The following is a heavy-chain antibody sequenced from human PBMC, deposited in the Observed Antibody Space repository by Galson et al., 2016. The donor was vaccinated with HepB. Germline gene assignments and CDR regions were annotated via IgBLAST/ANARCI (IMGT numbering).Heavy chain of an antibody. D-gene: IGHD4-23*01. V-gene: IGHV3-48*03. J-gene: IGHJ4*02. CDR3: ATRGGGNPLFGY. Sequence: SLRLSCAASGFTFSNYEANWVRQAPGKGLEWVSYISSSGSTIYYADSVKGRFTISRDNAKNTLYLQMNSLRAEDTAVYYCATRGGGNPLFGYRGQGTLVTVSS. CDR1: GFTFSNYE. CDR2: ISSSGSTI.